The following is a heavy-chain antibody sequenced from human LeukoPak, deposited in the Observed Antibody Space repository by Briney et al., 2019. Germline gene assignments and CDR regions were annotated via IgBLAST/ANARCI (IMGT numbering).Heavy chain of an antibody. D-gene: IGHD1-26*01. V-gene: IGHV4-30-2*01. CDR3: VSWGAGWELRDY. CDR2: IYHSGST. J-gene: IGHJ4*02. CDR1: GGSISSGGYY. Sequence: SQTLFLTCTVSGGSISSGGYYWSWIRQPPGKGLEWIGYIYHSGSTYYNPSLKSRVTISVDRSKNQFSLKLSSVTAADTAVYYCVSWGAGWELRDYWGQGTLVTVSS.